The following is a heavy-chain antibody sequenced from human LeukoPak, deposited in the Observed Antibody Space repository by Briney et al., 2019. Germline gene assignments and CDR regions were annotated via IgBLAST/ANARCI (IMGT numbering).Heavy chain of an antibody. CDR2: VSAYNGNT. D-gene: IGHD3-16*01. CDR1: GYFFPSYG. V-gene: IGHV1-18*01. J-gene: IGHJ6*02. Sequence: GASVKVSCKTSGYFFPSYGISWVRQAPGQGLEWMGWVSAYNGNTNYHQKLQDRVTMTTDTSTTTAYMELRTLRSDDTAAYYCARAKWGVYGMDVWGQGTTVTVSS. CDR3: ARAKWGVYGMDV.